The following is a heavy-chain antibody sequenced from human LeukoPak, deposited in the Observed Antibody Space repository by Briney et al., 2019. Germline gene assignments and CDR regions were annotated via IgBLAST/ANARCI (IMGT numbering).Heavy chain of an antibody. D-gene: IGHD3-22*01. CDR1: GGSFSGYY. J-gene: IGHJ5*02. V-gene: IGHV4-34*01. CDR3: AREKGGYYDSSGGWFDP. CDR2: INHSGST. Sequence: PSETLSLTCAVYGGSFSGYYWSWIRQPPGKGLEWIGEINHSGSTNYNPSLKSRVTISVDTPKNQFSLKLSSVTAADTAVYYCAREKGGYYDSSGGWFDPWGQGTLVTVSS.